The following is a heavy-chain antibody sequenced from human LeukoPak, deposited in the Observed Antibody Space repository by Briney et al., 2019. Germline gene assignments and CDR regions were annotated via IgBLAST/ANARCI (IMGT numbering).Heavy chain of an antibody. CDR3: ARAPVGGPLRFFDY. CDR2: INPNSGGT. V-gene: IGHV1-2*02. J-gene: IGHJ4*02. CDR1: GYTFTGYY. D-gene: IGHD3-3*01. Sequence: ASVKVSCKASGYTFTGYYMHWVRQAPGQGLEWMGWINPNSGGTDYAQKFQGRVTMTRDTSISTAYMELTRLRSDDTAVYYCARAPVGGPLRFFDYWGQGTLVTASS.